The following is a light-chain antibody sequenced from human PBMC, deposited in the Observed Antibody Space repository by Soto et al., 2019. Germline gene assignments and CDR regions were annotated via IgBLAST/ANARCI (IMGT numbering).Light chain of an antibody. CDR2: DAS. Sequence: IVLTQSPVTLALSPGESAVLSCRASQSVSTSLAWYQHKPGQAPRLFIYDASKRAPGIPARFTGSGSGTDFPLTTSSLEPDDIAVYYCQVRDVWPSFGQGTKVEIK. CDR3: QVRDVWPS. V-gene: IGKV3-11*01. CDR1: QSVSTS. J-gene: IGKJ1*01.